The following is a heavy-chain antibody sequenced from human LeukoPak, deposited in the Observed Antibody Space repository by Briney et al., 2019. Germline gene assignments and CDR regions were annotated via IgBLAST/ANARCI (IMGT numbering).Heavy chain of an antibody. J-gene: IGHJ4*02. CDR3: ARDKIVGPTTLDY. CDR1: GFTLSTNA. V-gene: IGHV3-23*01. Sequence: GGSLRLSCLTSGFTLSTNAMSWVRQAPGKGLEWISGISGSGASTYYADSVKGRFTISRDDSRNTLYLQMNSLRADDTAIYYCARDKIVGPTTLDYWGQGTLVTVSS. CDR2: ISGSGAST. D-gene: IGHD1-26*01.